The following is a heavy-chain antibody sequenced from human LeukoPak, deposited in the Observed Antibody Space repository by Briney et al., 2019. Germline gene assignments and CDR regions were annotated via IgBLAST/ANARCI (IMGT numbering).Heavy chain of an antibody. CDR3: ALGDYGAPFDY. Sequence: SGGSLRLSCAASGFTFSSYWMHWVRQAPGKGLVWVSRINSGGSSTNYADSVKGRFTISRDNAKNSLYLQMNSLRAEDTAVYYCALGDYGAPFDYWGQGTLVTVSS. D-gene: IGHD4-17*01. J-gene: IGHJ4*02. V-gene: IGHV3-74*01. CDR2: INSGGSST. CDR1: GFTFSSYW.